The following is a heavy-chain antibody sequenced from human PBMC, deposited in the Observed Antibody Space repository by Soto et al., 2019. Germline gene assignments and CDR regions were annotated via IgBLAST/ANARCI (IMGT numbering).Heavy chain of an antibody. D-gene: IGHD6-19*01. CDR2: INPNSGGT. V-gene: IGHV1-2*04. Sequence: ASVKVSCKASGYTFTGYYIHWVRQAPGQGLEWMGWINPNSGGTNYAQKFQAWVTMTRDTSISTAYMELSRLRSDDTAVYYCARDRPVAGVYYYGMDVWGQGTTVTVSS. CDR1: GYTFTGYY. CDR3: ARDRPVAGVYYYGMDV. J-gene: IGHJ6*02.